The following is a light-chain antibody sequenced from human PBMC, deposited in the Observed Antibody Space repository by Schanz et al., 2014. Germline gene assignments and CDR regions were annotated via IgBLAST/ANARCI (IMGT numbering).Light chain of an antibody. Sequence: EIVLTQSPGTLSVSPGERATLSCRASQSVSTYLAWYQQKPGQAPRLLIYDAANRATDIPARFSGSGSGTDFALTISSLQSEDFAVYYCLQYYNWPLTFGGGTKVEIK. CDR2: DAA. CDR3: LQYYNWPLT. V-gene: IGKV3D-15*01. CDR1: QSVSTY. J-gene: IGKJ4*01.